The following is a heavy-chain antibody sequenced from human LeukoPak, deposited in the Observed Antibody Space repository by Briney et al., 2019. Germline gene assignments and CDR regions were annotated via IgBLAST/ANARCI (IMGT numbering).Heavy chain of an antibody. D-gene: IGHD5-12*01. J-gene: IGHJ4*02. CDR3: ARVLPGGGYGSNDY. V-gene: IGHV3-48*04. Sequence: GRSLRLSCAASGFTFSSYGMHWVRQAPGKGPEWVSYISSSGSIIYYADSVKGRFTISRDNAKNSLFLQMNSLRAEDTALYYCARVLPGGGYGSNDYWGQGTLVTVSS. CDR1: GFTFSSYG. CDR2: ISSSGSII.